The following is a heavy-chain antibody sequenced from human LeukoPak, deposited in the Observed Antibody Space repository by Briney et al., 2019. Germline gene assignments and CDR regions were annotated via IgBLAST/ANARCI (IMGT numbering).Heavy chain of an antibody. CDR1: GGSISSSSYY. Sequence: SETLSPTCTVSGGSISSSSYYWGWIRQPPGKGLEWIGSIYYSGSTYYNPSLKSRFTISEDTSKNQFSLKLSSVTAADTAVYYCGGLAWHSNSLANWGQGILVTVSS. V-gene: IGHV4-39*01. D-gene: IGHD4-11*01. CDR2: IYYSGST. J-gene: IGHJ4*02. CDR3: GGLAWHSNSLAN.